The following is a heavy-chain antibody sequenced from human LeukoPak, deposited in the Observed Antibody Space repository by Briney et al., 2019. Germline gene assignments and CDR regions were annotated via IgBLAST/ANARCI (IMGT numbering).Heavy chain of an antibody. J-gene: IGHJ6*03. Sequence: GGSLRLSCEGSGFGFSSYWMTWVRQLPGKGPEWVANIRQDESERYFADSVKGRFTISRDNAKKSVYLHMSSLRAEDTALYYCARLSAYYYGSYFYYYMDVWGKGTTVTVSS. CDR1: GFGFSSYW. CDR2: IRQDESER. CDR3: ARLSAYYYGSYFYYYMDV. D-gene: IGHD3-10*01. V-gene: IGHV3-7*01.